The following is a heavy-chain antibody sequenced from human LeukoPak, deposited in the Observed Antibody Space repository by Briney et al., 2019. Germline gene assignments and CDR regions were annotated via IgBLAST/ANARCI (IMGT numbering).Heavy chain of an antibody. D-gene: IGHD3-22*01. CDR2: ISNDGSK. V-gene: IGHV3-30*18. Sequence: GRSLRLSCSASGFTFSSYGMHWVRQAPGKGLEWVAVISNDGSKDYADPVKGRFTISRDKSKNTLYLQMNSLRADDTAVYYCAKPLHYYHSNAAWYFDLWGRGTLVTVSS. J-gene: IGHJ2*01. CDR1: GFTFSSYG. CDR3: AKPLHYYHSNAAWYFDL.